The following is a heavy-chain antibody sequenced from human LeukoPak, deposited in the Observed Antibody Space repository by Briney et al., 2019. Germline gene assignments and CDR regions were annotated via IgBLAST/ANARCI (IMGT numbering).Heavy chain of an antibody. CDR3: ARQDYGDEFFDY. Sequence: SETLSLTCTVSGGSISSSSYYWGWIRQPPGKGLEWIGSIYYSGSTYYNPSLKSRVTISVDTSKNQFSLKLSSVTAADTAVYYCARQDYGDEFFDYWGQGTLVTVSP. J-gene: IGHJ4*02. D-gene: IGHD4-17*01. CDR2: IYYSGST. CDR1: GGSISSSSYY. V-gene: IGHV4-39*01.